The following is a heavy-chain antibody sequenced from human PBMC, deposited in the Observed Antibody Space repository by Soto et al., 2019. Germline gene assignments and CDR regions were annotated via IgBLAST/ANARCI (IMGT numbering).Heavy chain of an antibody. V-gene: IGHV3-74*01. Sequence: EVQLVESGGGLVQPGGSLRLSCAASGFTFSSYWMHWVRQAPGKGLVWVSRIKSDGSGTYYADSVKGRLTISRDNAKNTLYLQMNSLRAEDTAVYYCARGDGDYNDGNGYLGRHWGQGPLVTVSS. D-gene: IGHD5-18*01. CDR2: IKSDGSGT. J-gene: IGHJ4*02. CDR3: ARGDGDYNDGNGYLGRH. CDR1: GFTFSSYW.